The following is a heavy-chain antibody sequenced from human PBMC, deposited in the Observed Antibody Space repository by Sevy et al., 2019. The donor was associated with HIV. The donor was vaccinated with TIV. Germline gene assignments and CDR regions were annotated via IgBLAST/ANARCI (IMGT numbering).Heavy chain of an antibody. D-gene: IGHD3-3*01. V-gene: IGHV1-24*01. J-gene: IGHJ6*02. CDR1: GYTLTKLP. Sequence: ASVKVSCKVSGYTLTKLPMHWVRQAPGKGLEWMGGFDPEDGETIYAQRFQGRVTMTEDTSTDTAYMELSSLRSEDTAVYYCATLDCWRENPFYGTDVWGQGTTVTVSS. CDR3: ATLDCWRENPFYGTDV. CDR2: FDPEDGET.